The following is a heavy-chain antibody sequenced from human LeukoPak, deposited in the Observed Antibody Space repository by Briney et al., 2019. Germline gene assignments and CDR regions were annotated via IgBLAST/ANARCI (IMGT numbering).Heavy chain of an antibody. J-gene: IGHJ1*01. CDR2: IYHGGST. Sequence: SETLSLTCAVSGGSISSGGYSWSWIRQPPGKGLEWIGYIYHGGSTYYNPSLKSRVTISVDRSKNQFSLKLSSVTAADTAVYYCARVDYYDSSGSTAEYFQHWGQGTLVTVSS. CDR1: GGSISSGGYS. CDR3: ARVDYYDSSGSTAEYFQH. V-gene: IGHV4-30-2*01. D-gene: IGHD3-22*01.